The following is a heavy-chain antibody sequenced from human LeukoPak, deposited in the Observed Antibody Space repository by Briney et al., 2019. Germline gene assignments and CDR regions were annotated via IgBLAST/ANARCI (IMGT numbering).Heavy chain of an antibody. Sequence: PSETLSLTCAVSGYSISSGYYWGWIRQSPGKGLEWIATIFHSGSIYYNPSLKSRVTLSVDTSKNQFSLRLNSVTAADTALYYCARMGVSYYYDSNTYYPTAFDVWGQGTMVSVSS. J-gene: IGHJ3*01. CDR2: IFHSGSI. CDR3: ARMGVSYYYDSNTYYPTAFDV. CDR1: GYSISSGYY. D-gene: IGHD3-22*01. V-gene: IGHV4-38-2*01.